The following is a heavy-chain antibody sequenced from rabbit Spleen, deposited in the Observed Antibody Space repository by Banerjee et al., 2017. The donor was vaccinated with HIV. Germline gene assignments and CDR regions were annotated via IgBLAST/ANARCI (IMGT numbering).Heavy chain of an antibody. Sequence: QEQVVESGGGLVQPGGSLKLSCKASGFTFSTYSMTWVRQAPGKGLEWISCIAGSSSGFTYSATWAKGRFTCSKTSSTTVTLQMTSLTDADTATYFCARDLVAVIGWNFNLWGPGTLVTVS. CDR1: GFTFSTYS. V-gene: IGHV1S45*01. CDR2: IAGSSSGFT. D-gene: IGHD1-1*01. CDR3: ARDLVAVIGWNFNL. J-gene: IGHJ4*01.